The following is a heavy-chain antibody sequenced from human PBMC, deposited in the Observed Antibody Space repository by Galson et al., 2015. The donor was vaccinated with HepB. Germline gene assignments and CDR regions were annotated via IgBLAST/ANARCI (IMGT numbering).Heavy chain of an antibody. Sequence: SLRLSCAASGFTFSSYAMSWVRQAPGKGLEWVSAISGSGGSTYYADSVKGRFTISRDNSKNTLYLQMNSLRAEDTAVYYCAKCAPVVLVVVAANWFDPWGQGTLVTVSS. CDR1: GFTFSSYA. V-gene: IGHV3-23*01. D-gene: IGHD2-15*01. CDR2: ISGSGGST. J-gene: IGHJ5*02. CDR3: AKCAPVVLVVVAANWFDP.